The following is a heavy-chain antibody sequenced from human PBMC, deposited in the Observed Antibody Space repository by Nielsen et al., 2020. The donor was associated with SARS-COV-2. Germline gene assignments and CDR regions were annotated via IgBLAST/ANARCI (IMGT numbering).Heavy chain of an antibody. Sequence: SETLSLTCSVSVGSRSTYYWSWIRQPPGKGLEWIGCIYFSGTTKYNPSLRSRVTISVDTSKNQFSLKLNSVTAADTAAYYCARDIGDWETGTTLFDYWGQGTLVTVSS. J-gene: IGHJ4*02. CDR1: VGSRSTYY. CDR2: IYFSGTT. V-gene: IGHV4-59*01. D-gene: IGHD1-1*01. CDR3: ARDIGDWETGTTLFDY.